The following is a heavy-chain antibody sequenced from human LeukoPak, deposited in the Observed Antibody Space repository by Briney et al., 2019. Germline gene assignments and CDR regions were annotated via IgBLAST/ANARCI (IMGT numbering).Heavy chain of an antibody. Sequence: GGSLRLSCAASGFTFDDYAMHWVRRAPGKGLEWVSGISWNSGSIGYADSVKGRFTISRDNAKNSLYLQMNSLRAEDTALYYRAKGLGSNTVTTSFDYWGQGTLVTVSS. J-gene: IGHJ4*02. CDR1: GFTFDDYA. D-gene: IGHD4-17*01. V-gene: IGHV3-9*01. CDR2: ISWNSGSI. CDR3: AKGLGSNTVTTSFDY.